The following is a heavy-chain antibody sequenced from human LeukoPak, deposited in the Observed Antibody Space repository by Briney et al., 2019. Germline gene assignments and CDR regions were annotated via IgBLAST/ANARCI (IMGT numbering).Heavy chain of an antibody. CDR1: GFTFSSYW. J-gene: IGHJ4*02. CDR3: ARSNQADDY. V-gene: IGHV3-74*01. D-gene: IGHD1-14*01. Sequence: GGSLRLSCAASGFTFSSYWMHWVRQVPGKGLVWVARINPGGSSITYADSVKGRFTISRDNAKNTLYLQMDSLKAEDTGVYHCARSNQADDYWGQGTLVTVSS. CDR2: INPGGSSI.